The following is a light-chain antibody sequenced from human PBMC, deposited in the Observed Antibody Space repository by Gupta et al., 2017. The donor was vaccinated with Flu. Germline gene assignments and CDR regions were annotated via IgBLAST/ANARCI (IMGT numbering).Light chain of an antibody. CDR2: TTS. J-gene: IGLJ2*01. CDR1: SGSVASNSY. V-gene: IGLV8-61*01. Sequence: TVTLTCGLTSGSVASNSYASWFQQTPGQAPRLLIYTTSTRSSGVPDRFSGSILGNKAVLTITGARADDESDYYCVLYMGSGIWVFGGGTKLTVL. CDR3: VLYMGSGIWV.